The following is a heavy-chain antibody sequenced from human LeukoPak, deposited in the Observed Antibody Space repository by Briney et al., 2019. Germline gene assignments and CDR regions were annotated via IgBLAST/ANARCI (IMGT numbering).Heavy chain of an antibody. Sequence: PGGSLRLSCAASGFTFSGYWMNWVRHVPGKGLEWVANINQDGSEKYYVDSVKGRFTISRDNAENSLYLQMNSLRAEDTAVYYRSRDSHRNSDEHWGQGTLVTVSS. CDR1: GFTFSGYW. CDR3: SRDSHRNSDEH. V-gene: IGHV3-7*01. J-gene: IGHJ1*01. CDR2: INQDGSEK. D-gene: IGHD5-24*01.